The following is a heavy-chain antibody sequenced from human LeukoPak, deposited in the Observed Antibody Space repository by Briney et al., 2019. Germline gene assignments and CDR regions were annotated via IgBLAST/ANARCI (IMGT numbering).Heavy chain of an antibody. J-gene: IGHJ4*02. Sequence: ASVKVSCKASGYTFTGYYIHWVRQAPGQGLEWMGWINPNSGGTNYAQKFQGRVTMTRDTSISTAYMELTSLRSDDTAVYYCARPGLYSSSYLDYWGQGTLVTVSS. CDR2: INPNSGGT. V-gene: IGHV1-2*02. D-gene: IGHD6-6*01. CDR1: GYTFTGYY. CDR3: ARPGLYSSSYLDY.